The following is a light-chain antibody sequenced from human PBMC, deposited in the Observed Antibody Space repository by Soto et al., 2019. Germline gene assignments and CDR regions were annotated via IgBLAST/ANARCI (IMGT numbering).Light chain of an antibody. CDR3: LLSYSGARPWV. V-gene: IGLV7-46*01. Sequence: QGVVTQEPSLTVSPGGTVTLTCGSSTGAVTSGHYPYWFQQKPGQAPRTLIYDTSNKHSWTPARFSGSLLGGKAALTLSGAQPEDEAEYYCLLSYSGARPWVFGGGTKLTVL. CDR1: TGAVTSGHY. CDR2: DTS. J-gene: IGLJ3*02.